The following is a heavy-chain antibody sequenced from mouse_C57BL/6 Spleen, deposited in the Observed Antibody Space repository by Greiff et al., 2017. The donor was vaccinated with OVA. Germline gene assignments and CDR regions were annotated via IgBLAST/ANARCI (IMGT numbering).Heavy chain of an antibody. CDR3: ARDYYGSSRWYAMDY. Sequence: EVKLLESGGGLVKPGGSLKLSCAASGFTFSDYGMHWVRQAPEKGLEWVAYISRGSSTIYYADTVKGRFTISRDNAKNTLFLQITSLRSEDTAMYYCARDYYGSSRWYAMDYWGQGSSVTVSS. J-gene: IGHJ4*01. V-gene: IGHV5-17*01. D-gene: IGHD1-1*01. CDR1: GFTFSDYG. CDR2: ISRGSSTI.